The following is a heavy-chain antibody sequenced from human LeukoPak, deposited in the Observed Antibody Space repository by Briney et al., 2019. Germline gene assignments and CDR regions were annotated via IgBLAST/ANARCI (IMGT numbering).Heavy chain of an antibody. Sequence: PGGSLRLSCAASGFTFSDYYMSWIRQAPGKGLEWVSYISSSGSTIYYADYVKGRFTISRDNSKNTLYLQMNSLRAEDTAVYYCARDDGAGGPFDYWGQGTLVTVSS. D-gene: IGHD3-10*01. CDR2: ISSSGSTI. CDR1: GFTFSDYY. J-gene: IGHJ4*02. CDR3: ARDDGAGGPFDY. V-gene: IGHV3-11*04.